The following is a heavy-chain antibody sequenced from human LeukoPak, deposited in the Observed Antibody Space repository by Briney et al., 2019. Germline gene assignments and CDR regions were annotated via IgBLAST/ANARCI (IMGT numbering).Heavy chain of an antibody. CDR2: IRAYNGNT. CDR3: AISLLRYFAWFSVEEYFYYMDV. V-gene: IGHV1-18*01. J-gene: IGHJ6*03. Sequence: ASLKVSRKASVYTFTSYGNSCVRQAPRQALEWIGWIRAYNGNTNYAQKLQGRVTITTDTTTPKAYMDLRTLRSDDTAVYYCAISLLRYFAWFSVEEYFYYMDVWGKGTTVTISS. D-gene: IGHD3-9*01. CDR1: VYTFTSYG.